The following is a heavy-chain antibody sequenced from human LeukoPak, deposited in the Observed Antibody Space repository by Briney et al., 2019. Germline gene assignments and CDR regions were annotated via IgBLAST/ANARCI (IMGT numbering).Heavy chain of an antibody. J-gene: IGHJ4*02. CDR1: GFTFSDYY. CDR2: ISSSGSAI. Sequence: GGSLRLSCAASGFTFSDYYMSWIRQAPGKGLEWVSYISSSGSAIYYADSVKGRFTISRDNAKNSLYLQMNSLRAEDTAVYYCARDGVNHCSGGSCPFAYGDYWGQGTLVTVSS. D-gene: IGHD2-15*01. V-gene: IGHV3-11*04. CDR3: ARDGVNHCSGGSCPFAYGDY.